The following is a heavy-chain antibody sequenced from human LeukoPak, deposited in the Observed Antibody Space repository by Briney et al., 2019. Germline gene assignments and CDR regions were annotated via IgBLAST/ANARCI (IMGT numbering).Heavy chain of an antibody. J-gene: IGHJ4*02. Sequence: SETLSLTCTVTGDSVTNSYWNWIRHAPGKGLQWVGFTSYSGSTKCNPSLKSRVTISLDTSQSQFSLRFNSVTAADTAVYYCARSRAGSIWYPFDTWGQGILVTVSP. CDR2: TSYSGST. V-gene: IGHV4-59*02. D-gene: IGHD6-13*01. CDR1: GDSVTNSY. CDR3: ARSRAGSIWYPFDT.